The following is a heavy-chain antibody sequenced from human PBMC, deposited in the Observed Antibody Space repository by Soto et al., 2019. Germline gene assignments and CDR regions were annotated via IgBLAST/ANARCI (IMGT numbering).Heavy chain of an antibody. CDR3: ARLSAAGTGGGGNY. J-gene: IGHJ4*02. CDR2: ISYDGSNK. D-gene: IGHD6-13*01. V-gene: IGHV3-30-3*01. Sequence: QVQLVESGGGVVQPGRSLRLSCAASGFTFSSYAMHWVRQAPGKGLEWVAVISYDGSNKYYADSVKGRFTISRDNSKNTLYLQMNGLRAEDTAVYYCARLSAAGTGGGGNYWGQGTLVTVSS. CDR1: GFTFSSYA.